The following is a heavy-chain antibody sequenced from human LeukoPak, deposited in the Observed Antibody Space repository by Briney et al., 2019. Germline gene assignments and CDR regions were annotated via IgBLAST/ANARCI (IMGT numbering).Heavy chain of an antibody. Sequence: GGSLRLSCAMSGFTLVDYSMHWVRQPPGKGLEWVGRIKSKTDGGTTDYAAPVKGRFTISRDDSKNTLSLQMNSLKTEDTAVYYCTSRSHMFGGAFDIWGQGTMVTVSS. CDR1: GFTLVDYS. D-gene: IGHD3-16*01. CDR2: IKSKTDGGTT. V-gene: IGHV3-15*01. J-gene: IGHJ3*02. CDR3: TSRSHMFGGAFDI.